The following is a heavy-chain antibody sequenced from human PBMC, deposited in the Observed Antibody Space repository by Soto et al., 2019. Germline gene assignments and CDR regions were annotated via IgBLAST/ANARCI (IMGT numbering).Heavy chain of an antibody. J-gene: IGHJ5*02. Sequence: SDTLSLTWTVSGGSVHTGPYYWIWLLQPPGKGLEWIGYIYYSGSTNYNPSLKSRVTISVDTSKNQFSLKLSSVTAADTAVYYCARANQYWENGIAAAVREYNWFDPWGQGTLVTSPQ. V-gene: IGHV4-61*01. D-gene: IGHD6-13*01. CDR1: GGSVHTGPYY. CDR2: IYYSGST. CDR3: ARANQYWENGIAAAVREYNWFDP.